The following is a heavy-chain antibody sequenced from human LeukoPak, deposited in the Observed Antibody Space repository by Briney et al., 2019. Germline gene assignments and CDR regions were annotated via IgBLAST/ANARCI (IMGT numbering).Heavy chain of an antibody. J-gene: IGHJ4*02. CDR2: INHSGST. V-gene: IGHV4-34*01. D-gene: IGHD3-10*01. CDR3: VLDGSGSYYL. CDR1: GGSFSGYY. Sequence: SETLSLTCAVYGGSFSGYYWSWIRQPPGKGLEWIGEINHSGSTNYNPSLKSRVTISVDTSKNQFSLKLSSVTAADTAVYYCVLDGSGSYYLWGQGTLVTVSS.